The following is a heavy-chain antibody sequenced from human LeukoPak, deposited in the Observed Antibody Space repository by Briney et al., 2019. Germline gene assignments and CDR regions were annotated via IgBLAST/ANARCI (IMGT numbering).Heavy chain of an antibody. Sequence: SQTLSLTCTVSGGSISSGSYYWSWIRQPAGKGLEWIGRIYTSGSTNYNPSLKSRFTISVDTSKNQFSLKLSSVTAADTAVYYCAVQLRGFGEASSFYFDYWGQGTLVTVSS. CDR1: GGSISSGSYY. J-gene: IGHJ4*02. V-gene: IGHV4-61*02. CDR3: AVQLRGFGEASSFYFDY. CDR2: IYTSGST. D-gene: IGHD3-10*01.